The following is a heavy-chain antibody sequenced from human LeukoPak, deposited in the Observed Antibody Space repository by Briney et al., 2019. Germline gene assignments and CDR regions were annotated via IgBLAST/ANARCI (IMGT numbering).Heavy chain of an antibody. V-gene: IGHV1-2*04. J-gene: IGHJ4*02. D-gene: IGHD5-18*01. CDR2: INPNSGGT. CDR3: ARDFGDSYGYDYFDY. Sequence: ASVKVSCKASGGTFSSYAISWVRQAPGQGLEWMGWINPNSGGTNYAQKFQGWVTMTRDTSISTAYMELSRLRSDDTAVYYCARDFGDSYGYDYFDYWGQGTLVTVSS. CDR1: GGTFSSYA.